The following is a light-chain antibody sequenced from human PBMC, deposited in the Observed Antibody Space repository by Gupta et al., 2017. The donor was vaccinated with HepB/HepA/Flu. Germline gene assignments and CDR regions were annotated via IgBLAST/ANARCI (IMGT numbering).Light chain of an antibody. CDR3: VHGTHWPLT. Sequence: VVMTQSPLSLPVTLGQSASISCRSSQDLLFSDGNTFLHWYQQRPGQSPRRLIYRVSNRDSGVPDRFSGSGSGTDFTLEISRVEAEYVGIYYCVHGTHWPLTFGGGTKVEIK. CDR1: QDLLFSDGNTF. V-gene: IGKV2-30*01. CDR2: RVS. J-gene: IGKJ4*01.